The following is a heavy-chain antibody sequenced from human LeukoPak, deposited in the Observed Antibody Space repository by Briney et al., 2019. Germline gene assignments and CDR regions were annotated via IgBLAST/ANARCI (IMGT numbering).Heavy chain of an antibody. V-gene: IGHV3-53*01. D-gene: IGHD5-12*01. J-gene: IGHJ4*02. CDR1: GFSVSNNY. Sequence: GGSLRLSCAASGFSVSNNYMSWVSQAPGKGLEWVLVIYSDGTTYYADSVQGRFTISRDNSKNTLYLQMDSLTTEDTAVYYCARGLDIALDYWGQGTLVTVSS. CDR3: ARGLDIALDY. CDR2: IYSDGTT.